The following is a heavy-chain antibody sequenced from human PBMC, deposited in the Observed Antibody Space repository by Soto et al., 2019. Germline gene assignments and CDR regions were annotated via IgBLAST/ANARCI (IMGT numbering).Heavy chain of an antibody. CDR1: GYTFTSYG. D-gene: IGHD6-6*01. CDR2: ISAYNGNT. CDR3: ARSIAARLDGYYPHYIDV. V-gene: IGHV1-18*01. Sequence: ASVKVSCKASGYTFTSYGISWVRQAPGQGLEWMGWISAYNGNTNYAQKLQGRVTMTTDTSTSTAYMELRSLRSDDTAVYYCARSIAARLDGYYPHYIDVWCKGTTVTVS. J-gene: IGHJ6*03.